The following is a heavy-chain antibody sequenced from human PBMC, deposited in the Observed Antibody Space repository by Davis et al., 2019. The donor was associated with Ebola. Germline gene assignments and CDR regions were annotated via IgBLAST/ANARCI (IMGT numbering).Heavy chain of an antibody. V-gene: IGHV6-1*01. CDR1: GDSVSSNSAA. CDR3: ARQRLYSGSYYLEFDY. Sequence: HSQTLSLTCAISGDSVSSNSAAWNWIRQSPSRGLEWLGRTYYRSKWYNDYAVSVKSRITINPDTSKNQFSLQLNSVTPEDTAVYYCARQRLYSGSYYLEFDYWGQGTLVTVSS. CDR2: TYYRSKWYN. J-gene: IGHJ4*02. D-gene: IGHD1-26*01.